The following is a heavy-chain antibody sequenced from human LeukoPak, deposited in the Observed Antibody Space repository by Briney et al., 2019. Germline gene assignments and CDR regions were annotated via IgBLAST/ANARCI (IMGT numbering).Heavy chain of an antibody. J-gene: IGHJ6*03. D-gene: IGHD6-19*01. CDR3: ASAVAAPPFYYYYYYMDV. CDR2: IPYDGGNK. CDR1: GFTFSSYA. V-gene: IGHV3-30-3*01. Sequence: GSLRLSCAASGFTFSSYAMSWVRQAPGKGLEWVAVIPYDGGNKYYADSVKGRFTISRDNSKNTLYLQMNSLRAEDTAVYYCASAVAAPPFYYYYYYMDVWGKGTTVTVSS.